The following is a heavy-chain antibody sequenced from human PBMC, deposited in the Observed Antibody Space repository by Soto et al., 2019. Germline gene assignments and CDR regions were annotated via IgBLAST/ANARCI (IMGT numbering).Heavy chain of an antibody. CDR2: IYWDDDK. CDR3: AHSFGLRAWLRRYWYFDL. CDR1: GFSLSTSGVG. D-gene: IGHD5-12*01. J-gene: IGHJ2*01. Sequence: QITLKESGPTLVKPTQTLTLTCTFSGFSLSTSGVGVGWIRQPPGQALEWLALIYWDDDKRYSPSLKSRLTITKATSKHQVVLTMTTMDPVDTATYYCAHSFGLRAWLRRYWYFDLWGRGTLVTVSS. V-gene: IGHV2-5*02.